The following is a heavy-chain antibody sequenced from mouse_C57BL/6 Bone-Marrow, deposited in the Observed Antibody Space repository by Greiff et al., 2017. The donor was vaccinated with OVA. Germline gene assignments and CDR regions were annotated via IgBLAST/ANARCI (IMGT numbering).Heavy chain of an antibody. Sequence: VMLVESGAELARPGASVKLSCKASGYTFTSYGISWVQQRTGQGLEWIGEIYPRSGNTYYNEKFKGKATLTADKSSSTAYMELRSLTSEDSAVYFCARAPYDSNPAWFAYWGQGTLVTVSA. CDR1: GYTFTSYG. D-gene: IGHD2-5*01. CDR2: IYPRSGNT. CDR3: ARAPYDSNPAWFAY. V-gene: IGHV1-81*01. J-gene: IGHJ3*01.